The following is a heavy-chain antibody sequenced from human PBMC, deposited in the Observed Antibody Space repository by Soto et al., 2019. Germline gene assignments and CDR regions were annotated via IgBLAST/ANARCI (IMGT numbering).Heavy chain of an antibody. J-gene: IGHJ6*03. D-gene: IGHD3-3*01. Sequence: EVQLVESGGDLVQPGGSLRLSCAGSGFTLSNYWMCWVRQAPGKGPEWVANIKQDGSQMYYVDSVKGRFTISRDNAKNSLYLQMNSLRAEDTALYYCARVPGITIFGVYYYFMDVWGKGTALTVSS. V-gene: IGHV3-7*01. CDR1: GFTLSNYW. CDR2: IKQDGSQM. CDR3: ARVPGITIFGVYYYFMDV.